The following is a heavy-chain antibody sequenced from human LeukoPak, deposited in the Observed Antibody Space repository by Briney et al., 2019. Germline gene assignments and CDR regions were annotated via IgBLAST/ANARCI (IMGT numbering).Heavy chain of an antibody. J-gene: IGHJ4*02. CDR1: GYSFTSYW. CDR3: ARHRRGYSGYVDY. D-gene: IGHD5-12*01. CDR2: IYPGDSDT. Sequence: GESLKISCKGSGYSFTSYWIGWVRQMPGKGLEWMGIIYPGDSDTRYSPSFQGQVTMSADKPTSTAYLQWSSLKASDTAMYYCARHRRGYSGYVDYWGQGTLVTVSS. V-gene: IGHV5-51*01.